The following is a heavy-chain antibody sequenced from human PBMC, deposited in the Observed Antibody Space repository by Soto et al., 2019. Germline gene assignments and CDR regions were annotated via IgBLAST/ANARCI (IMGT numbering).Heavy chain of an antibody. V-gene: IGHV3-53*01. J-gene: IGHJ2*01. Sequence: EVQLVESGGGLIQPGGSLRLSCAASGFTVSSNYMSWVRQAPGKGLEWVSVIYSGGSTYYADSVKGRFTISRDNSKNTLYLQMNSLRAEDTAVYYCARVQEAVAVGGYFGLWGCGTLVTVSS. CDR2: IYSGGST. CDR3: ARVQEAVAVGGYFGL. D-gene: IGHD6-19*01. CDR1: GFTVSSNY.